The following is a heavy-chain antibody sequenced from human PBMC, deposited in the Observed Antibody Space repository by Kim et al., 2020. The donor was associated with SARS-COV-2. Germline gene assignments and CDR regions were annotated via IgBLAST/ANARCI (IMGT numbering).Heavy chain of an antibody. Sequence: GGSLRLSCAASGFTFSSYGMHWVRQAPGKGLEWVAVISYDGSNKYYADSVKGRFTISRDNSKNTLYLQMNSLRAEDTAVYYCAKGSSWFDPWGQGTLVTVSS. CDR1: GFTFSSYG. V-gene: IGHV3-30*18. J-gene: IGHJ5*02. CDR2: ISYDGSNK. CDR3: AKGSSWFDP.